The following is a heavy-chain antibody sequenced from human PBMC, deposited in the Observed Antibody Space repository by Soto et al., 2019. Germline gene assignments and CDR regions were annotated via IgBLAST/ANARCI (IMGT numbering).Heavy chain of an antibody. D-gene: IGHD2-15*01. V-gene: IGHV1-69*01. CDR3: ARDWGAFCSGGSCFSPLPWFYP. J-gene: IGHJ5*02. Sequence: QVQLVQSGAEVQKPGSSVKVSCKASGGTFSSYAISWVRQAAGQGLVWMGGIIPIFGTANYAQKFQGRVTITADVSTRTAYMELSSLRSEDTAVYYCARDWGAFCSGGSCFSPLPWFYPWGRGTLVTVSS. CDR1: GGTFSSYA. CDR2: IIPIFGTA.